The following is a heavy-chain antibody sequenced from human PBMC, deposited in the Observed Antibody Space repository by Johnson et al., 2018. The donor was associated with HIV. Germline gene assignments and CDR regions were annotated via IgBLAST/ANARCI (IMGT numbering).Heavy chain of an antibody. D-gene: IGHD3-3*01. V-gene: IGHV3-11*04. Sequence: QVQLVESGGGLVKPGGSLRLSCAASGFSFSDYYMSWIRQAPGKGLEWVSYISSSGSTIYYADSVVKGRFTISRYNAKNSVFLQMNSLRVDDTAIYYCARQPDNFWSSDAFDIWGQGTMVTVSS. J-gene: IGHJ3*02. CDR1: GFSFSDYY. CDR3: ARQPDNFWSSDAFDI. CDR2: ISSSGSTI.